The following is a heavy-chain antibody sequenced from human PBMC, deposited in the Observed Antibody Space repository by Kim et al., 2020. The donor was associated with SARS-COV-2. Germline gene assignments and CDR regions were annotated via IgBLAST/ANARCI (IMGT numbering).Heavy chain of an antibody. J-gene: IGHJ6*02. V-gene: IGHV3-30*18. D-gene: IGHD2-8*01. Sequence: GGSLRLSCAASEFTFSIYAIHWVRQAPGKGLEWVAVISYDGTTTYYGDSVKGRFTISRDNSKNTLYLQMNSLRAEDTAVYYCSKGPRYKNGHKNYNYNGMVVWGQGTTVTVSS. CDR2: ISYDGTTT. CDR1: EFTFSIYA. CDR3: SKGPRYKNGHKNYNYNGMVV.